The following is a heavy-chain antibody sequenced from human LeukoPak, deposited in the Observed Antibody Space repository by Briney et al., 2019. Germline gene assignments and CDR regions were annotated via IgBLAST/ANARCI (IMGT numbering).Heavy chain of an antibody. CDR2: ISAYNGNT. CDR3: ATSIAARRGYYFDY. J-gene: IGHJ4*02. CDR1: GYTFTGYY. Sequence: APVKVSCKASGYTFTGYYMHWVRQAPGQGLEWMGWISAYNGNTNYAQKLQGRVTMTTDTSTSTAYMELRSLRSDDTAVYYCATSIAARRGYYFDYWGQGTLVTVSS. V-gene: IGHV1-18*04. D-gene: IGHD6-6*01.